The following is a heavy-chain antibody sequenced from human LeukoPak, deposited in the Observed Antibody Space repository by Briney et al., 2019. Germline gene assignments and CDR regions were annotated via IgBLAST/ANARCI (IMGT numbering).Heavy chain of an antibody. CDR3: ARIYCSGGSCEDYYFDY. J-gene: IGHJ4*02. CDR1: GYTFTGYY. D-gene: IGHD2-15*01. V-gene: IGHV1-2*02. CDR2: INPNSGGT. Sequence: ASVKVSCKASGYTFTGYYMHWVRQAPGQGLEWMGWINPNSGGTNYAQKFQGRVTMTRDTSISTAYMELSRLRSDDTAVYYCARIYCSGGSCEDYYFDYWGQGTLVTVSS.